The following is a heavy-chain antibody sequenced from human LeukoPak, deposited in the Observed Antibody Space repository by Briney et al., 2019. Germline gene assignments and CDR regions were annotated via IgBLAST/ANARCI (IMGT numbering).Heavy chain of an antibody. D-gene: IGHD4-17*01. CDR3: AKRGIYGDYYYYFDY. J-gene: IGHJ4*02. CDR2: ISSSSSTI. V-gene: IGHV3-48*01. Sequence: GGSLRLSCAASGFTFSSYSMSWVRQAPGKGLEWVSYISSSSSTIYYADSVKGRFTISRDNSKNTLYLQMNSLRAEDTAVYYCAKRGIYGDYYYYFDYWGQGTLVTVSS. CDR1: GFTFSSYS.